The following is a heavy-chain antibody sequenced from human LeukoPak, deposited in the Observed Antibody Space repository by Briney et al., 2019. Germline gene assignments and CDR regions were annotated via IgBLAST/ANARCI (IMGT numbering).Heavy chain of an antibody. Sequence: GGSLRLSCAASGFTLSSYAMSWVRQAPGKGLEWASAISGSGGSTYYADSVKGRFTISRDNSKNTLYLQMNSLRAEDTAVYYCAKDKEKRDGYNSIFGYWGQGTLVTVSS. CDR1: GFTLSSYA. CDR3: AKDKEKRDGYNSIFGY. CDR2: ISGSGGST. D-gene: IGHD5-24*01. J-gene: IGHJ4*02. V-gene: IGHV3-23*01.